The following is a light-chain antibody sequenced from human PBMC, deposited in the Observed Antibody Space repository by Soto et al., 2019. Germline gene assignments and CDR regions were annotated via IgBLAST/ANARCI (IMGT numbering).Light chain of an antibody. CDR2: AAS. Sequence: DIQLTQSPSFLSPSLVESVTITCRASLPISNYLAWYQQKPGKIPNLLIYAASTLQAGVPSRFSGSGSGTDFTLTISSLQPEDVAAYYCQKYNSAPLTFGGGTKVDIK. CDR3: QKYNSAPLT. V-gene: IGKV1-27*01. CDR1: LPISNY. J-gene: IGKJ4*01.